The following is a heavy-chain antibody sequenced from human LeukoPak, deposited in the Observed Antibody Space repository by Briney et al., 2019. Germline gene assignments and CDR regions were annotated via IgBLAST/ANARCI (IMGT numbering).Heavy chain of an antibody. CDR2: ISSSGSTI. Sequence: PGGSLRLSCAASGFTFSSYEMNWVRQAPGKGLEWVSYISSSGSTIYYADSVKGRFTISRDNAKNTLYLQMSSLRAEDTAVYYCARDSTYSSIWYGYYYYYMDVWGKGTTVTVSS. V-gene: IGHV3-48*03. CDR3: ARDSTYSSIWYGYYYYYMDV. D-gene: IGHD6-13*01. CDR1: GFTFSSYE. J-gene: IGHJ6*03.